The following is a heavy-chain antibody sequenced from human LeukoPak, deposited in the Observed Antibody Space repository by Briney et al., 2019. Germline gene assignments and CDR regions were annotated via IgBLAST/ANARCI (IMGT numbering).Heavy chain of an antibody. CDR3: ARTTEGGYTYDYFYYYYMDV. CDR1: GDSISSGSYY. J-gene: IGHJ6*03. V-gene: IGHV4-61*02. D-gene: IGHD5-18*01. CDR2: ILTSGST. Sequence: PSETLSLTCTVSGDSISSGSYYWSWIRQPAGKGLEWIGRILTSGSTNYNPSLKSRVTISVDTSKNQFSLKLSSVTAADTAVYYCARTTEGGYTYDYFYYYYMDVWGKGTTVTVSS.